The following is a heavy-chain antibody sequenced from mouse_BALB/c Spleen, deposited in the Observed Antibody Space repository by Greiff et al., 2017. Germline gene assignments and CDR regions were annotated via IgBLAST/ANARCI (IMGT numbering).Heavy chain of an antibody. CDR1: GYTFSSYW. CDR2: ILPGSGST. D-gene: IGHD1-2*01. V-gene: IGHV1-9*01. Sequence: VKLQESGAELMKPGASVKISCKATGYTFSSYWIEWVKQRPGHGLEWIGEILPGSGSTNYNEKFKGKATFTADTSSNTAYMQLSSLTSEDSAVYYCARLFYYGPYYYAMDYWGQGTSVTVSS. J-gene: IGHJ4*01. CDR3: ARLFYYGPYYYAMDY.